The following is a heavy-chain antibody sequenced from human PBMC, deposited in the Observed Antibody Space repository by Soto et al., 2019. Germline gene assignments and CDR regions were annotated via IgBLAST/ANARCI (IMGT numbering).Heavy chain of an antibody. Sequence: SVKVSCKASGGTFSSYAISWVRQAPGQGLEWMGGIIPTFGTANYAQKFQGRVTITADESTSTAYMELSSLRSEDTAVYYCARYCSSTSCPYYYYYGMDVWGQGTTVTVSS. CDR3: ARYCSSTSCPYYYYYGMDV. CDR2: IIPTFGTA. V-gene: IGHV1-69*13. CDR1: GGTFSSYA. D-gene: IGHD2-2*01. J-gene: IGHJ6*02.